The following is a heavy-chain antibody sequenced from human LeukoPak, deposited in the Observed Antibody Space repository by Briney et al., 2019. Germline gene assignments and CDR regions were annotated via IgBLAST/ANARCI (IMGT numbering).Heavy chain of an antibody. J-gene: IGHJ4*02. CDR3: ARDWSAGAWTDLDY. Sequence: GGSLRLSCAASGFTFSSYSMNWVRQAPGKGLEWVAHIGRGITYADSVKGRFTISRDNAKNSLYLQMNSLRAEDTAVYYCARDWSAGAWTDLDYWGQETLVTVSS. CDR1: GFTFSSYS. V-gene: IGHV3-48*04. CDR2: IGRGIT. D-gene: IGHD3/OR15-3a*01.